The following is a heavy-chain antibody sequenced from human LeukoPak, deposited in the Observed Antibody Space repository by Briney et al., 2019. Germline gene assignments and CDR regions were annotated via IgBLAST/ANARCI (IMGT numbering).Heavy chain of an antibody. CDR3: ARHFGMYSNYDYFDY. Sequence: KSSETLSLTGTGSGGSISSYYWSWIRQPPGKGLEWIGYIYYSGSTNYNPSLKSRVTISVDTSKNQFSLKLSSVTAADTAVYYCARHFGMYSNYDYFDYWGQGTLVTVSS. V-gene: IGHV4-59*08. CDR2: IYYSGST. J-gene: IGHJ4*02. D-gene: IGHD4-11*01. CDR1: GGSISSYY.